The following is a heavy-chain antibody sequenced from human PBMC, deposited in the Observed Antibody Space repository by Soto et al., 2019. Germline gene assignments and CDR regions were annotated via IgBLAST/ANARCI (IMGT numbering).Heavy chain of an antibody. J-gene: IGHJ4*02. CDR1: GFTFSSYG. CDR3: AKEGQYTNYDY. D-gene: IGHD2-2*02. V-gene: IGHV3-30*18. Sequence: QVQLVESGGGVVQPGRSLRLSCAASGFTFSSYGMHWVRQAPGKGLEWVAIVSYDGSNKYYADSVKGRFTISRDNSKNTLYLQMNSLRAEDTAVYYCAKEGQYTNYDYWGQGTLVTVSS. CDR2: VSYDGSNK.